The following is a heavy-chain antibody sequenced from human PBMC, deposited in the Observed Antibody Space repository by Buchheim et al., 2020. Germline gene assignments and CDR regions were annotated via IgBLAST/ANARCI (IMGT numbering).Heavy chain of an antibody. V-gene: IGHV3-30*18. CDR2: ISSDGNKK. Sequence: QVHLVESGGGVVQPGRSLRLSCAASGFDFSGCGMHWGRQAPGKGLEWVAVISSDGNKKYYADSANGRFTISRDNSRNTLYLQMDSLWPEDTAVYYCAKDLSGSYWSADHWGQGTL. CDR3: AKDLSGSYWSADH. D-gene: IGHD1-26*01. CDR1: GFDFSGCG. J-gene: IGHJ5*02.